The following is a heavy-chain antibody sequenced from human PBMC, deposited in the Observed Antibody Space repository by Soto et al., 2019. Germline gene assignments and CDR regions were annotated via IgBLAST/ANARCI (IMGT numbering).Heavy chain of an antibody. CDR2: ISAYNGNT. Sequence: QVQLVQSGAEVKKPGASVKVSCKASGYTFTSYGISWVRQAPGQGLEWMGWISAYNGNTNYAQKLQGRVTMTTDTSTSTAYMELRSLRSDDTAVYYCASGWWEPKIAVASPYYYYGMDVWGQGTTVTVSS. J-gene: IGHJ6*02. D-gene: IGHD6-19*01. CDR1: GYTFTSYG. V-gene: IGHV1-18*01. CDR3: ASGWWEPKIAVASPYYYYGMDV.